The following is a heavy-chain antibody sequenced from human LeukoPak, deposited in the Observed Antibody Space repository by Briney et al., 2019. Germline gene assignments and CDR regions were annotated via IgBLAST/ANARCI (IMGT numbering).Heavy chain of an antibody. CDR3: ASQVQDYYYGMDV. J-gene: IGHJ6*02. CDR2: IYYSGST. V-gene: IGHV4-59*01. Sequence: PSETLSLTCTVSGGSIGSYYWSWIRQPPGKGLEWIGYIYYSGSTNYNPSLKSRVTISVDTSKNQFSLKLSSVTAADTAVYYCASQVQDYYYGMDVWGQGTTVTVSS. CDR1: GGSIGSYY. D-gene: IGHD1-1*01.